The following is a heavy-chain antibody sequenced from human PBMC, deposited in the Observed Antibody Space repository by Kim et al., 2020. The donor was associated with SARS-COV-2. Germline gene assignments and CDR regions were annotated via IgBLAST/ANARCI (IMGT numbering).Heavy chain of an antibody. CDR1: GGSFSGYY. D-gene: IGHD3-10*01. CDR3: ARGRELLWFGDPSTPAYGMYV. Sequence: SETLSLTCAVYGGSFSGYYWSWIRQPPGKGLEWIGEINHSGSTNYNPSLKSRVTISVDTSKNQFSLKLSSVTAADTAVYYCARGRELLWFGDPSTPAYGMYVWGQGTTVTVSS. V-gene: IGHV4-34*01. CDR2: INHSGST. J-gene: IGHJ6*02.